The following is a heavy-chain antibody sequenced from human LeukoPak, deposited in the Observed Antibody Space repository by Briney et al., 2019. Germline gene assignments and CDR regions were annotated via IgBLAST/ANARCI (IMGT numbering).Heavy chain of an antibody. Sequence: ASVKVSCKASGYTFTSYDINWVRQATGQGLEWMGWMNPNSGNTGYAQKFQGRVTMTRNTSISTAYMELSSLRSEDTAVYYCARARRDGYNLFWDYWGQGTLVTVSS. J-gene: IGHJ4*02. CDR3: ARARRDGYNLFWDY. CDR2: MNPNSGNT. CDR1: GYTFTSYD. D-gene: IGHD5-24*01. V-gene: IGHV1-8*01.